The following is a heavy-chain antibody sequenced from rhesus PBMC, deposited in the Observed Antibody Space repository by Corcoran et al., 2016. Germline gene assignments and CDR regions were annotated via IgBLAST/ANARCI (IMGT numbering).Heavy chain of an antibody. CDR3: ARGRGIATVYD. CDR1: GGSFSGYY. Sequence: QVQLQESGPGLVKPSETLSLTCAVSGGSFSGYYWVWIRPPPGKGLEGIGYISGSSGRTDDNPTHKSRVTISRETAKNQFSLKLSSVTAADTAVYYCARGRGIATVYDWGQGVLVTVSS. CDR2: ISGSSGRT. V-gene: IGHV4-165*01. D-gene: IGHD5-36*01. J-gene: IGHJ4*01.